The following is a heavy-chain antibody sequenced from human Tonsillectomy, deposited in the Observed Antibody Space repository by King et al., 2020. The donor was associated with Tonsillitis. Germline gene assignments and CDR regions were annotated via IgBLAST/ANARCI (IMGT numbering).Heavy chain of an antibody. V-gene: IGHV5-51*01. Sequence: VQLVESGAEVKKPGESLKISCKGSGYSFTRYLIGWGRQMPGKGLEGMGIIFPCYSDTRYSPSFQGQVTISADKSISTAYLKGSSLKASDTAMYYCARLDSSGWLWGQGTLVTVSS. D-gene: IGHD6-19*01. CDR1: GYSFTRYL. J-gene: IGHJ4*02. CDR3: ARLDSSGWL. CDR2: IFPCYSDT.